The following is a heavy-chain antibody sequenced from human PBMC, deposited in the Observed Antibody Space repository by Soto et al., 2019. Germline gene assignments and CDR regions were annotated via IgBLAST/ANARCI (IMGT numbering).Heavy chain of an antibody. CDR3: ARGGVRYSYGPIFDY. CDR2: ISSSSSYI. J-gene: IGHJ4*02. D-gene: IGHD5-18*01. CDR1: GFTFSSYS. V-gene: IGHV3-21*01. Sequence: LRLSCAASGFTFSSYSMNWVRQAPGKGLEWVSSISSSSSYIYYADSVKGRFTISRDNAKNSLYLQMNSLRDEDTAVYYCARGGVRYSYGPIFDYWGQGTLVTVSS.